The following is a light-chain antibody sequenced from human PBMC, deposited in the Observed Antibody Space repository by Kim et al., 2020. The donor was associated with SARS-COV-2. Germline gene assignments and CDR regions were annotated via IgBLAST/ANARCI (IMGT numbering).Light chain of an antibody. CDR3: SSYAGSSKWV. CDR2: EVS. Sequence: GPSVTISCTGTSSDVGAYNYVSWYQQHPGKAPKLIIYEVSKRPSGVPDRFSGAKSGNTASLTVSGLQAEDEADYYCSSYAGSSKWVFGGGTQLTVL. V-gene: IGLV2-8*01. CDR1: SSDVGAYNY. J-gene: IGLJ3*02.